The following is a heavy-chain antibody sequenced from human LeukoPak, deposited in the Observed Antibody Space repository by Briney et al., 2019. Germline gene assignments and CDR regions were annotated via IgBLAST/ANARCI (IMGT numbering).Heavy chain of an antibody. V-gene: IGHV3-53*04. CDR1: GFTVSSNY. J-gene: IGHJ4*02. Sequence: PGGSLRLSCAASGFTVSSNYMSWVRQAPGRGLEWVSVIYSGDTTYYADSVKGRFTISRHNSRNTLYLQMKSLRTEDTAMYYCARLIKWSSDYWGQGTLVTVSS. D-gene: IGHD2-15*01. CDR3: ARLIKWSSDY. CDR2: IYSGDTT.